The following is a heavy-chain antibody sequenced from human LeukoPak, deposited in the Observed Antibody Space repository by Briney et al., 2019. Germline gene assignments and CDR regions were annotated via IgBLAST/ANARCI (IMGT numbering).Heavy chain of an antibody. D-gene: IGHD3-10*01. V-gene: IGHV4-39*01. CDR1: GGSISSSSYY. CDR2: IYYSGST. J-gene: IGHJ4*02. Sequence: SETLSLTCTVSGGSISSSSYYWGWIRQPPGKGLEWIGSIYYSGSTYYNPSLKSRVTISVDTSKNQFSLKLSSVTAADTAVYYCARHITMVRGVIRPNGYWGQGTLVTVSS. CDR3: ARHITMVRGVIRPNGY.